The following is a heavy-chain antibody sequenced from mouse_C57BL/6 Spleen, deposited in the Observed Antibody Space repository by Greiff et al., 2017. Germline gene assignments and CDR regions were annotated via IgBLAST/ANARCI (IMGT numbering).Heavy chain of an antibody. CDR1: GFNIKDYY. V-gene: IGHV14-2*01. CDR3: ASPTTVVAYYYAMDY. Sequence: VQLQQSGAELVKPGASVKLSCTASGFNIKDYYMHWVKQRTEQGLEWIGRIDPEDGETKYAPKFQGKATITADTSSNTAYLQLSSLTSEDTAVYYCASPTTVVAYYYAMDYWGQGTSVTVSS. CDR2: IDPEDGET. D-gene: IGHD1-1*01. J-gene: IGHJ4*01.